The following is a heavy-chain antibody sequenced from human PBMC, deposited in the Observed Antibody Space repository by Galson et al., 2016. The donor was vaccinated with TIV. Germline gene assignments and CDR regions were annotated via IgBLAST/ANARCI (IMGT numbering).Heavy chain of an antibody. J-gene: IGHJ4*02. Sequence: SLRLSCAASGFPFSNYVMSWVRQAPGKGLEWVATITGSGYGAYGTYYTDSVGGRFTVSRDNSKSTLFLEMNSLRAEDTAVYYCAKDSTYSGGWFWFYWGQGTLVTVSS. D-gene: IGHD6-19*01. CDR1: GFPFSNYV. CDR2: ITGSGYGAYGT. CDR3: AKDSTYSGGWFWFY. V-gene: IGHV3-23*01.